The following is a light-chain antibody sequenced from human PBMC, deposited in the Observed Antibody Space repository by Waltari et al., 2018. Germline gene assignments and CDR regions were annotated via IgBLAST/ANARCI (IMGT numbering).Light chain of an antibody. Sequence: DIQMTQSPSSLSASVGDRVTITCQASQDISNYLNWYQQKPGKAPKLLIYDASNLETGVPSRLSGSGSGTDFTFTISSLQPEDIATYYCQQYDNLRYTFGQGTKLEIK. V-gene: IGKV1-33*01. J-gene: IGKJ2*01. CDR1: QDISNY. CDR2: DAS. CDR3: QQYDNLRYT.